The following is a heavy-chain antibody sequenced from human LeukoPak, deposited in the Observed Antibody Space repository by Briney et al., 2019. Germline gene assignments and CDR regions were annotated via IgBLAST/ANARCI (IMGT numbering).Heavy chain of an antibody. CDR2: INPNSGGT. J-gene: IGHJ6*03. CDR3: ARDVRGGYALYYYYYYYMDV. V-gene: IGHV1-2*02. Sequence: GASVKVSCKASGYTFTGYYMHWVRQAPAQGLEGMGWINPNSGGTNYAQKFQGRVTMTRDTSISTAYMELSRLRADDTAVYYCARDVRGGYALYYYYYYYMDVWGKGTTVTVSS. D-gene: IGHD5-12*01. CDR1: GYTFTGYY.